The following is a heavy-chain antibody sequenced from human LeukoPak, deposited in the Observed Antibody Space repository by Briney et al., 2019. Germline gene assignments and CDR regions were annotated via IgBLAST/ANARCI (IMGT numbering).Heavy chain of an antibody. Sequence: SDTLSLTCTVSGGSISGYYWSWIRQPAGKGLEWIGRVYTSGSTHYNPSLKSRVTMSVDTSKNQFSLKLSSVTAADTAVYYCARLITGTTTAFDIWGQGPMVTVSS. CDR1: GGSISGYY. V-gene: IGHV4-4*07. J-gene: IGHJ3*02. D-gene: IGHD1-7*01. CDR3: ARLITGTTTAFDI. CDR2: VYTSGST.